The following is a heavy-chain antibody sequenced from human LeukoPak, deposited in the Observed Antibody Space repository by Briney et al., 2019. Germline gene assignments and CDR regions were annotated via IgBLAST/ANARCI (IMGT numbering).Heavy chain of an antibody. CDR2: ISSSSNYI. D-gene: IGHD3-10*01. J-gene: IGHJ6*03. CDR3: ARGGVNTMVRGVIRYYYMDV. V-gene: IGHV3-21*04. Sequence: GGSLRLSCAASGFTFSSYSMNWVRQAPGKGLEWVSSISSSSNYIYYADSVKGRFTISRDNAKNSLYLQMNSLRAEDTAVYYCARGGVNTMVRGVIRYYYMDVWGKGTTVTISS. CDR1: GFTFSSYS.